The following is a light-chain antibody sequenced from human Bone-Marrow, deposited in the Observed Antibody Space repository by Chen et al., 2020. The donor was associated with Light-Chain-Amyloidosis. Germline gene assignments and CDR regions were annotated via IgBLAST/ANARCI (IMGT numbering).Light chain of an antibody. Sequence: EIVLTQSLATLSASPGERATLSCRASQSVSSNLAWYQQKPGQAPRLPIYGASTRATGIPARFSDSGSGTEFTLTISSLQSEDFAVYYCQQYNNWPPLTFGGGTKVEIK. CDR1: QSVSSN. CDR2: GAS. J-gene: IGKJ4*01. V-gene: IGKV3-15*01. CDR3: QQYNNWPPLT.